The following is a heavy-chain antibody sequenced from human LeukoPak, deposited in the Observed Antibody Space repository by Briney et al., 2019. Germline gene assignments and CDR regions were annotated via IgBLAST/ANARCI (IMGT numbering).Heavy chain of an antibody. CDR1: GFTFDDYG. Sequence: PGGSLRLSCAVSGFTFDDYGMSWVRQAPGKGLEWVSSINWNGGSTDYADSVKGRFTISRDNAKNSLYLQMNSLRAEDTALYYCARADRDGNKRFLDWGQGTLVTVSS. V-gene: IGHV3-20*04. CDR2: INWNGGST. D-gene: IGHD5-24*01. J-gene: IGHJ4*02. CDR3: ARADRDGNKRFLD.